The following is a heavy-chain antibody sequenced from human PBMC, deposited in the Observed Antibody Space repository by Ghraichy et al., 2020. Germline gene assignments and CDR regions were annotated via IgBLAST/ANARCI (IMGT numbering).Heavy chain of an antibody. J-gene: IGHJ4*02. V-gene: IGHV1-8*01. CDR3: ARASDITAYGGNAPPDY. Sequence: ASVKVSCKASGYTFTSYDINWVRQATGQGLEWMGWMNPNSGNTGYAQKFQGRVTMTRNTSISTAYMELSSLRSEDTAVYYCARASDITAYGGNAPPDYWGQGTLVTVSS. CDR2: MNPNSGNT. CDR1: GYTFTSYD. D-gene: IGHD4-23*01.